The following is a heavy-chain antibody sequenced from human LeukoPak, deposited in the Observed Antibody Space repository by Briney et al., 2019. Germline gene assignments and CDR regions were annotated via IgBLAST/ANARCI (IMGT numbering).Heavy chain of an antibody. V-gene: IGHV4-34*01. CDR2: INHSGST. Sequence: SETLSLTCAVYGGSFSGYYWSWIRQPPGKGLEWIGEINHSGSTNYNPSLESRVTISVDTSKNQFSLKLSSVTAADTAVYYCARVGHWFDPWGQGTLVTVSS. CDR3: ARVGHWFDP. CDR1: GGSFSGYY. J-gene: IGHJ5*02.